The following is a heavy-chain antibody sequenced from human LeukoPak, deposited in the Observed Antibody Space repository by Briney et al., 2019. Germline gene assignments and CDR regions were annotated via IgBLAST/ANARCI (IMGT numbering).Heavy chain of an antibody. Sequence: SETLSLTCAVYGGSFSGYYWSWIRQPPGKGLEWIGEINHSGSTNYNPSLKSRVTISVDTSKNQFSLKLSSVTAADTAVYYCARGPGVWGSTSHFFDYWGQGTLVTVSS. J-gene: IGHJ4*02. V-gene: IGHV4-34*01. CDR3: ARGPGVWGSTSHFFDY. D-gene: IGHD2-2*01. CDR1: GGSFSGYY. CDR2: INHSGST.